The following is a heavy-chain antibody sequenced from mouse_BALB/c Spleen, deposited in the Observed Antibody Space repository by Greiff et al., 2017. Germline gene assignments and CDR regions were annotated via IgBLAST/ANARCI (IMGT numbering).Heavy chain of an antibody. CDR3: AHYGNYAWFAY. CDR2: INPYNDGT. D-gene: IGHD2-1*01. CDR1: GYTFTSYV. Sequence: EVQLQQSGPELVKPGASVKMSCKASGYTFTSYVMHWVKQKPGQGLEWIGYINPYNDGTKYNEKFKGKATLTSDKSSSTAYMELSSLTSEDSAVYYCAHYGNYAWFAYWGQGTLVTVSA. J-gene: IGHJ3*01. V-gene: IGHV1-14*01.